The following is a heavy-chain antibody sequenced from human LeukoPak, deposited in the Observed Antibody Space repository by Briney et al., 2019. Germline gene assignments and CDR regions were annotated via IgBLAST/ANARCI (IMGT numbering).Heavy chain of an antibody. D-gene: IGHD5-18*01. V-gene: IGHV3-72*01. CDR3: AMGNGYIYGYGYYYYGMDV. CDR1: GSTFSDHH. Sequence: PGGSLRLSCAASGSTFSDHHMDWVRQAPGKGLEWVGRTKNKADSYTTEYAASVKGRFTISRDDSRNSLYLQMNSLKTEGTAVYYCAMGNGYIYGYGYYYYGMDVWGQGTTVTVSS. J-gene: IGHJ6*02. CDR2: TKNKADSYTT.